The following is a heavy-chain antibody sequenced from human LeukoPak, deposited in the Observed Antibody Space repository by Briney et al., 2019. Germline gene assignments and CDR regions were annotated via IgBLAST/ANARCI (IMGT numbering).Heavy chain of an antibody. CDR1: GFTFSNAW. D-gene: IGHD6-19*01. CDR2: IKSKTDGGTT. V-gene: IGHV3-15*01. Sequence: GGSLRLSCAASGFTFSNAWMSWVRQAPGKGLEWVGRIKSKTDGGTTDYAAPVKGRFTISRDDSKNTLYLQMNSLKTEDTAVYYCTTGQCSSGWYYVAEIPSWGQGTLVTVSS. J-gene: IGHJ5*02. CDR3: TTGQCSSGWYYVAEIPS.